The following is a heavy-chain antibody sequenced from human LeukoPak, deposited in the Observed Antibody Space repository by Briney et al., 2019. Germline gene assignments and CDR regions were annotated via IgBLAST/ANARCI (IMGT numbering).Heavy chain of an antibody. CDR3: ARDNDILTGYPDY. V-gene: IGHV3-33*01. CDR2: IWYDGSNK. CDR1: GFTLSSYG. Sequence: GRSLRLSCAASGFTLSSYGMHWVRQAPGKGLEWVAVIWYDGSNKYYADSVKGRFTISRDNSKNTLYLQMNSLRAEDTAVYYCARDNDILTGYPDYWGQGTLVTVSS. J-gene: IGHJ4*02. D-gene: IGHD3-9*01.